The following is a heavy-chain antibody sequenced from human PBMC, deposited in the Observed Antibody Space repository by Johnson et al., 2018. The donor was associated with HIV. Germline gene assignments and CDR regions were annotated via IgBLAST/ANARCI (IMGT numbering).Heavy chain of an antibody. J-gene: IGHJ3*02. D-gene: IGHD2-8*01. CDR1: GFTFSSYA. CDR2: ISYDGSIK. CDR3: AENSGNGLVLRGDAFDI. V-gene: IGHV3-30-3*01. Sequence: QVQLVESGGGVVQPGRSLRLSCAASGFTFSSYAMHWVRQAPGKGLEWVAVISYDGSIKYFADSVKGRFTISRDNSKNTLHLQMNSLRPEDTAVDYCAENSGNGLVLRGDAFDIWGQGTMVTVSS.